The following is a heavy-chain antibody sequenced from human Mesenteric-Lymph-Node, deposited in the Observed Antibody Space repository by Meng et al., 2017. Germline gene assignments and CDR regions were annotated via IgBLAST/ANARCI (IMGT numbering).Heavy chain of an antibody. CDR2: IYHSGST. Sequence: SETLSLTCTVSGGSISSYYWSWIRQPAGKGLEWIGRIYHSGSTYYNPSLKSRVTISVDTSKNQFSLKLSSVTAADTAVYYCARIINKVVTAMDYWGQGTLVTVSS. D-gene: IGHD2-21*02. CDR1: GGSISSYY. CDR3: ARIINKVVTAMDY. V-gene: IGHV4-4*07. J-gene: IGHJ4*02.